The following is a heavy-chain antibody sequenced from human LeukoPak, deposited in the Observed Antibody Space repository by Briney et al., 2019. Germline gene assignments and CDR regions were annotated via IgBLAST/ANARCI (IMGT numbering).Heavy chain of an antibody. CDR3: ARGLRGYSGYDYSFDY. CDR2: ISAYNGNT. CDR1: GCTFTSYG. D-gene: IGHD5-12*01. J-gene: IGHJ4*02. Sequence: ASVKVSCKASGCTFTSYGISWVRQAPGQGLEWMGWISAYNGNTNYAQKLQGRVTMTTDTSTSTAYMELRSLRSDDTAVYYCARGLRGYSGYDYSFDYWGQGTLVTVSS. V-gene: IGHV1-18*01.